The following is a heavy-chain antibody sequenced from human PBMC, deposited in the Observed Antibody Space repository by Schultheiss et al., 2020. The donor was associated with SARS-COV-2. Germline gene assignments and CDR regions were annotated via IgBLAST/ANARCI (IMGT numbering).Heavy chain of an antibody. V-gene: IGHV1-69*06. CDR2: IIPIFGTA. Sequence: SVKVSCKASGYTFTGYYMHWVRQAPGQGLEWMGGIIPIFGTANYAQKFQGRVTITADKSTSTAYMELNSLKTEDTAVYYCTTGGSSADYWGQGTLVTVSS. D-gene: IGHD6-6*01. CDR1: GYTFTGYY. CDR3: TTGGSSADY. J-gene: IGHJ4*02.